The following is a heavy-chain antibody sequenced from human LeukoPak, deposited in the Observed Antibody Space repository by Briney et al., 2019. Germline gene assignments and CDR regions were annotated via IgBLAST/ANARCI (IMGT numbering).Heavy chain of an antibody. CDR1: GGSISSYY. V-gene: IGHV4-4*07. J-gene: IGHJ6*03. D-gene: IGHD3-16*02. Sequence: SETLSLTCTVSGGSISSYYWSWIRQPAGKGLEWIGRIYTSGSTYYNPSLKSRVTISVDTSKNQFPLKLSSVTAADTAVYYCARQSYDYVWGSYRYDYYYYMDVWGKGTTVTISS. CDR2: IYTSGST. CDR3: ARQSYDYVWGSYRYDYYYYMDV.